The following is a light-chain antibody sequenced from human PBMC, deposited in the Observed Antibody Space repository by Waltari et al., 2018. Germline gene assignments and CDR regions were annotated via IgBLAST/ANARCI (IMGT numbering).Light chain of an antibody. CDR2: DVS. CDR1: NSDVGGYNY. Sequence: QSALTQPASVSGSPGQSITISCTGTNSDVGGYNYVSWYQQHPGKAPKLIIYDVSNRPSGVSNRFSGSRSGNTASLTISGLQTEDEADYYCISYTSSSTWVFGGGTKLTVL. V-gene: IGLV2-14*03. CDR3: ISYTSSSTWV. J-gene: IGLJ3*02.